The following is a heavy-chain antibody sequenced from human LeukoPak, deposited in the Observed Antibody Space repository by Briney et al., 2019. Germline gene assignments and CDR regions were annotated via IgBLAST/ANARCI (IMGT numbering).Heavy chain of an antibody. J-gene: IGHJ6*02. V-gene: IGHV1-46*01. Sequence: ASVKVSCKASGYTFTGYAMHWVRQAPGQGLEWMGIINPSGGSTSYAQKFQGRVTMTRDTSTSTVYMELSSLRSEDTAVYYCARVYSSSRVEYGMDVWAKGPRSPSP. CDR2: INPSGGST. D-gene: IGHD6-6*01. CDR1: GYTFTGYA. CDR3: ARVYSSSRVEYGMDV.